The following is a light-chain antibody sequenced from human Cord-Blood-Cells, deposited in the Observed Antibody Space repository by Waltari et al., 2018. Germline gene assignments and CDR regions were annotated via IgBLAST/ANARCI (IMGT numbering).Light chain of an antibody. Sequence: QSALTQPASVSGSPGQSITISCTGTSSDVGCYNYVSWYQQHPGKAPKLISYDVSKRPSGVSNRFSGSKSGNTASLTISGLQAEDEADYYCSSYTSSSTVVFGGGTKLTVL. CDR2: DVS. J-gene: IGLJ2*01. CDR3: SSYTSSSTVV. CDR1: SSDVGCYNY. V-gene: IGLV2-14*01.